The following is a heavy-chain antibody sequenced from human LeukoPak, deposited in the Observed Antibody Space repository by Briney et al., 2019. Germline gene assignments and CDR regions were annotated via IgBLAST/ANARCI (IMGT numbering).Heavy chain of an antibody. D-gene: IGHD5-12*01. CDR1: GFTFSKFG. CDR3: AKDWSLGYGCLDY. J-gene: IGHJ4*02. Sequence: GGSLRLSCAASGFTFSKFGMHWVRQAPGKGLEWVALVWNDGSKNYYADSVKGRFTISRDNSKDTLYLLLNSLRAEDTAVYYCAKDWSLGYGCLDYWGQGTLVTVSS. V-gene: IGHV3-33*06. CDR2: VWNDGSKN.